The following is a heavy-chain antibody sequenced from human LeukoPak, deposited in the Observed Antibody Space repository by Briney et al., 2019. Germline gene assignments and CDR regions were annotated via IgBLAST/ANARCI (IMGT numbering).Heavy chain of an antibody. J-gene: IGHJ3*02. V-gene: IGHV3-7*05. CDR3: AREWYFYDTRRQGDAFDI. CDR1: GFTFSSHW. Sequence: GGSLRLSCAASGFTFSSHWMSWVGQAPGKGLEWVANIRHDGNEKYYVDSVKGRFTISRDNAKSSLHLQMNILRDEYTAVYYCAREWYFYDTRRQGDAFDIWGQGTMVTVSS. D-gene: IGHD3-22*01. CDR2: IRHDGNEK.